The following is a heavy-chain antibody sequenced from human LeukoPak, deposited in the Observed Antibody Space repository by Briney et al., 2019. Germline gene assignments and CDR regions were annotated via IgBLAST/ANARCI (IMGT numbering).Heavy chain of an antibody. CDR1: GGPISSYY. V-gene: IGHV4-4*07. CDR3: ARHMRAATRYFDY. D-gene: IGHD1-1*01. Sequence: PSETLSLTCTVSGGPISSYYWSWIRQPAGKALEWIGHIYISGSTHYNPPLKSRVPMSVDASKSQFSLKLRSVTPADTAVYYRARHMRAATRYFDYWGQGTLVTVSS. J-gene: IGHJ4*02. CDR2: IYISGST.